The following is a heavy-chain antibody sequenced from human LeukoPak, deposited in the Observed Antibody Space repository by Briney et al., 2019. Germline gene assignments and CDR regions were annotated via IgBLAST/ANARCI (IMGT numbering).Heavy chain of an antibody. CDR1: GFTVSSNY. Sequence: GGSLRLSCAASGFTVSSNYMSWVRQAPGKGLEWVSVIYSGGSTYYADSVKGRFTISRDNSKNTLYLQMNSLRAEDTAVYYCARGREGSTGFDYWGQGTLVTVSS. CDR3: ARGREGSTGFDY. J-gene: IGHJ4*02. CDR2: IYSGGST. D-gene: IGHD2-2*01. V-gene: IGHV3-66*02.